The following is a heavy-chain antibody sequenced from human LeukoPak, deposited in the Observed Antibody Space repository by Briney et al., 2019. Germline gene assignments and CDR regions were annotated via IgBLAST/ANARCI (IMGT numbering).Heavy chain of an antibody. V-gene: IGHV1-46*01. J-gene: IGHJ4*02. CDR2: INPSGGST. D-gene: IGHD3-3*01. CDR1: GYTFTSYY. Sequence: ASVKVSCKASGYTFTSYYMHWVRQAPGQGLEWMGIINPSGGSTCYAQKFQGRVTMTRDTSTSTVYMELSSLRSEDTAVYYCARDLGTIFGVVILKSFDYWGQGTLVTVSS. CDR3: ARDLGTIFGVVILKSFDY.